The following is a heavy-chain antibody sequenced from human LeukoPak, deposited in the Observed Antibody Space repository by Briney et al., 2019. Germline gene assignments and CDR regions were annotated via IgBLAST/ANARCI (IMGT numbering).Heavy chain of an antibody. CDR3: ARFSRTNIGY. Sequence: GGSLRLSCAASGFTFTSYWMSSARQAPGKGLVWVSNINQDGSDKNYVDSVKGRFNVSRDNAKNSLYLQMNSLRAEDTAVYYCARFSRTNIGYWGRGILVTVSS. CDR2: INQDGSDK. D-gene: IGHD1/OR15-1a*01. CDR1: GFTFTSYW. V-gene: IGHV3-7*01. J-gene: IGHJ4*02.